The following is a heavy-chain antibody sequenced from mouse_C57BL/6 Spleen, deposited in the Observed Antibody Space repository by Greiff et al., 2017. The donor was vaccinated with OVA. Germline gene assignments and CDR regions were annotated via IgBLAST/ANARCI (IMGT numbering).Heavy chain of an antibody. CDR3: AREGEHRNYVYYYAMDY. Sequence: QVQLQQPGTELVKPGASVKLSCKASGYTFTSYWMHWVKQRPGQGLEWIGNINPSNGGTNYNEKFKSKATLTVDKSSSTAYMQLSSLTSENSAVYYGAREGEHRNYVYYYAMDYWGQGTSVTVSA. V-gene: IGHV1-53*01. CDR1: GYTFTSYW. D-gene: IGHD2-5*01. CDR2: INPSNGGT. J-gene: IGHJ4*01.